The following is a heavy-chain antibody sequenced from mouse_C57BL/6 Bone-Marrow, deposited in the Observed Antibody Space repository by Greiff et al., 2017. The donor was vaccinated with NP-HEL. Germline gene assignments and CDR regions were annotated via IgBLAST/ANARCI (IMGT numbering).Heavy chain of an antibody. CDR3: ARQAFAY. CDR2: ISNLAYSI. CDR1: GFTFSDYG. V-gene: IGHV5-15*01. Sequence: EVKLVESGGGLVQPGGSLKLSCAASGFTFSDYGMAWVRQAPRKGPEWVAFISNLAYSIYYADTVTGRFTISRENAKNTLYLEMSSLRSEDTAMYYCARQAFAYWGQGTLVTVSA. J-gene: IGHJ3*01.